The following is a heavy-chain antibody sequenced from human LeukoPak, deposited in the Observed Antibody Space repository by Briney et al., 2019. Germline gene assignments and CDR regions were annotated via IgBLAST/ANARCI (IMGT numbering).Heavy chain of an antibody. D-gene: IGHD3-3*01. J-gene: IGHJ4*02. CDR3: AKEGRYDFWSGYYSSVAFDY. CDR2: ISGSGGST. CDR1: GFTFSSYA. V-gene: IGHV3-23*01. Sequence: GGSLRLSCAASGFTFSSYAMSWVRQAPGKGLEWVSAISGSGGSTYYADSVKGRFTISRDNSKNTLYLQMNSLRAEDTAVYYCAKEGRYDFWSGYYSSVAFDYWGQGTLVTVSS.